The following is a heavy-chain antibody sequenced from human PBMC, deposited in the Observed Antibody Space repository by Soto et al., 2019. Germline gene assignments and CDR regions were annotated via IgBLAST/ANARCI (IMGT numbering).Heavy chain of an antibody. Sequence: SGKVSCRASGFTFTSSAVQCVRQARGQRLEWIGWIVVGSGNTNYAQKFQERVTITRDMSTSTAYMELSSLRSEDTAVYYCAAADYSNPMFYYGMDVWGQGTTVTVSS. V-gene: IGHV1-58*01. J-gene: IGHJ6*02. D-gene: IGHD4-4*01. CDR2: IVVGSGNT. CDR3: AAADYSNPMFYYGMDV. CDR1: GFTFTSSA.